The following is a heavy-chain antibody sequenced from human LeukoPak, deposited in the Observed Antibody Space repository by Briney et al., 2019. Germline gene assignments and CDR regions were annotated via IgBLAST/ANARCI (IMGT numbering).Heavy chain of an antibody. D-gene: IGHD5-12*01. Sequence: QAGGSLRLSCAASGFTFTNYAMTWVRQAPGKGLEWGSGISEGVGNTYYADSVKGRFTISRDHSKNTLYLQMNSLRAEDTALYYCAKREKGATGRFFDYWGQGTLVTVSS. CDR1: GFTFTNYA. CDR3: AKREKGATGRFFDY. CDR2: ISEGVGNT. V-gene: IGHV3-23*01. J-gene: IGHJ4*02.